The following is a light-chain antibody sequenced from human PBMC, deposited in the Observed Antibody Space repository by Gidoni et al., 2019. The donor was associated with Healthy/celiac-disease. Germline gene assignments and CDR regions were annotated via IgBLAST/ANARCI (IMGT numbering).Light chain of an antibody. Sequence: QSALTQPAPASGSPGQSITISCTGTSSDVGSYNLVSWYQQHPGKAPQLMIYEVSKRPSGVSNRFSGSKSGNTASLTISGLQAEDEADYYCCSYAGSSTLVFGGGTKLTVL. CDR3: CSYAGSSTLV. J-gene: IGLJ2*01. CDR1: SSDVGSYNL. CDR2: EVS. V-gene: IGLV2-23*02.